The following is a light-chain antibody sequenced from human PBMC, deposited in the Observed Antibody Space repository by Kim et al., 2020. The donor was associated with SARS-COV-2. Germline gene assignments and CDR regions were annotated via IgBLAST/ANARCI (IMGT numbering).Light chain of an antibody. Sequence: GQRVTISCSGSISNIGSNVVNWYQQLPGTAPKLLIYSNDYRPSGVPDRFSGSKSGTSASLDISGLQSEDEADYYCAAWDDSLNGSVFGGGTQLTVL. J-gene: IGLJ3*02. CDR1: ISNIGSNV. CDR3: AAWDDSLNGSV. CDR2: SND. V-gene: IGLV1-44*01.